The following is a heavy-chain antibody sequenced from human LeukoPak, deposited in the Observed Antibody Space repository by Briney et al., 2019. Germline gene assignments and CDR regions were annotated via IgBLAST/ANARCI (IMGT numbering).Heavy chain of an antibody. J-gene: IGHJ4*02. CDR2: IYYSGST. Sequence: SETLSLTCTVSGGSISSSSYYWGWIRQPPGKGLEWIGSIYYSGSTYYNPSLKSRVTISVDTSKNQFSLKLSSVTAADTAVYYCAGIAAAGKGIVDYWGQGTLVTVSS. CDR3: AGIAAAGKGIVDY. V-gene: IGHV4-39*01. D-gene: IGHD6-13*01. CDR1: GGSISSSSYY.